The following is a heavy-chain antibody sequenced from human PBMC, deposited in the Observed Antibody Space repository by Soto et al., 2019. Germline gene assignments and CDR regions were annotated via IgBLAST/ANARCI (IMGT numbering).Heavy chain of an antibody. V-gene: IGHV1-69*12. J-gene: IGHJ6*02. Sequence: QVQLVQSGAEVKKPGSSVKVSCKASGGTFSSYAISWVRQAPGQGLEWMGGIIPIFGTANYAQKFQGRVTITADEPTRTAYMELSRLRSEDTAVYYCARHVPAAGYYYGMDVWGQGTTVTVSS. CDR2: IIPIFGTA. CDR1: GGTFSSYA. D-gene: IGHD2-2*01. CDR3: ARHVPAAGYYYGMDV.